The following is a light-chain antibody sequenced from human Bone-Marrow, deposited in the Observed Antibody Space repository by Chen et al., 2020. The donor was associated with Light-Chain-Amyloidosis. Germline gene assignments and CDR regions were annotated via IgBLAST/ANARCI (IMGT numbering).Light chain of an antibody. J-gene: IGLJ2*01. V-gene: IGLV3-25*03. Sequence: SYELTQPPSVSVSPGQTARFTCSGDDLPTKYAYWYQQKPGQAPVLVIHRDTERPSGISERFSGSSSGSTATLTISGVQEEDEADYHGQSADSSGTYEVIFGGGTKLTVL. CDR2: RDT. CDR3: QSADSSGTYEVI. CDR1: DLPTKY.